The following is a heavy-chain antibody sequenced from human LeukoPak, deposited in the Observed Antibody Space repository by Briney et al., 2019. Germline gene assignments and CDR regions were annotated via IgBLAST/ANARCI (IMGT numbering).Heavy chain of an antibody. CDR3: ARKRYSSSWYQYYYYYYMDV. J-gene: IGHJ6*03. V-gene: IGHV3-48*04. D-gene: IGHD6-13*01. CDR1: GFTFSSYW. CDR2: ISSSSSTI. Sequence: GGSLRLSCAASGFTFSSYWMHWVRQAPGKGLEWVSYISSSSSTIYYADSVKGRFTISRDNAKNSLYLQMNSLRAEDTALYYCARKRYSSSWYQYYYYYYMDVWGKGTTVTVSS.